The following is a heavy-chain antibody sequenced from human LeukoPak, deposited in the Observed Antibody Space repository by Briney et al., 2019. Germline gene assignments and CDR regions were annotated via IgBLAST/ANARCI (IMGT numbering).Heavy chain of an antibody. J-gene: IGHJ4*02. D-gene: IGHD6-13*01. CDR3: ARDRVPYSSSCSDY. CDR1: GYTFTGYY. Sequence: ASVKVSCKASGYTFTGYYMHWVRQAPGQGLEWMGWINPNSGGTNYAQKFQGRVTMTRDTSISTAYMELSRLRSDDTAVYYCARDRVPYSSSCSDYWGQGTLATVSS. V-gene: IGHV1-2*02. CDR2: INPNSGGT.